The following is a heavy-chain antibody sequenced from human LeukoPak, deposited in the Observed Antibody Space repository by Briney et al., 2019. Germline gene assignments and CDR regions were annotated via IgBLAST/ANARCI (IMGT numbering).Heavy chain of an antibody. CDR1: GYSFTSYW. V-gene: IGHV5-51*01. CDR3: ARRRYYDSSGYPIGHFDY. J-gene: IGHJ4*02. D-gene: IGHD3-22*01. Sequence: GESLKISCKGSGYSFTSYWIGWVRQMPGKGLERMGTINPGDSDTRYSPSFQGQVSISADKSISTAYLQWSSLKASDTAMYYCARRRYYDSSGYPIGHFDYWGQGTLVTVSS. CDR2: INPGDSDT.